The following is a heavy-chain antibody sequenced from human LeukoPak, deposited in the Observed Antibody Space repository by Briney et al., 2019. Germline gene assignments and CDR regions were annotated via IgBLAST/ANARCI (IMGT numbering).Heavy chain of an antibody. CDR2: INHSGST. J-gene: IGHJ4*02. CDR3: ARGPYYYGSGSYYRGLFDY. CDR1: GGSISSYY. Sequence: SSETLSLTCTVSGGSISSYYWSWIRQPPGKGLEWIGEINHSGSTNYNPSLKSRVTISVDTSKNQFSLKLSSVTAADTAVYYCARGPYYYGSGSYYRGLFDYWGQGTLVTVSS. V-gene: IGHV4-34*01. D-gene: IGHD3-10*01.